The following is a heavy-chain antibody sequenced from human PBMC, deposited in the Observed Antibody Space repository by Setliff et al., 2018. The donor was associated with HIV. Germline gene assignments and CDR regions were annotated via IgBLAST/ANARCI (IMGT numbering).Heavy chain of an antibody. V-gene: IGHV4-39*01. D-gene: IGHD6-19*01. Sequence: SETLSLTCTVSGGSISSGSYYWGWIRQPPGKGLEWIGSIYYSGSTFYNPSLKSRLTISVDTSKNQFSLKLTSVTAADTAVYYCARHWRGSGWSNWFDPWGQGTLVTVSS. J-gene: IGHJ5*02. CDR2: IYYSGST. CDR1: GGSISSGSYY. CDR3: ARHWRGSGWSNWFDP.